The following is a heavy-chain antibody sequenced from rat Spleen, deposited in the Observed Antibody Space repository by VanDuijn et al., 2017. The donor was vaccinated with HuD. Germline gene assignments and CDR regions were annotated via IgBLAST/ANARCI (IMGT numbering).Heavy chain of an antibody. Sequence: EVQLVESGGGLVQPGRSMKLSCAASGFTFSTYGMAWVRQAPKKGLEWVAYISYDGGSTYYRGSVKGRFIISRDNAKSTLYLQMDSLRSEDTATYYCARRSDRYNYYFDYWGQGTLVTVSS. CDR2: ISYDGGST. CDR3: ARRSDRYNYYFDY. V-gene: IGHV5-25*01. CDR1: GFTFSTYG. J-gene: IGHJ3*01. D-gene: IGHD1-5*01.